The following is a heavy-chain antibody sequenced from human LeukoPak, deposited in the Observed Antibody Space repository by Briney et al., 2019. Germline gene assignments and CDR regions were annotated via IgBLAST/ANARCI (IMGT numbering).Heavy chain of an antibody. Sequence: SETLSLTCTVSGYSITSGYYWGWIRQPPGKGLEWIGSIYYSGNTYYNASLKSQVSISIDTSKNQFSLRLTSVTAADTAVYYCARQTGSGLFILPGGQGTLVTVSS. V-gene: IGHV4-38-2*02. D-gene: IGHD3/OR15-3a*01. CDR2: IYYSGNT. J-gene: IGHJ4*02. CDR3: ARQTGSGLFILP. CDR1: GYSITSGYY.